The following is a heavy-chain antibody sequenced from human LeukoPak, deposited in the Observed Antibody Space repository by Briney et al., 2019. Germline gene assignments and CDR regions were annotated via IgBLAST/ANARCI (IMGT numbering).Heavy chain of an antibody. CDR3: ARVIAVAGGVPPRYFDY. CDR2: IYYSGST. D-gene: IGHD6-19*01. J-gene: IGHJ4*02. V-gene: IGHV4-39*07. Sequence: SETLSLTCIVSGGPISSINYYWGWIRQPPGKGLEWIGSIYYSGSTNYNPSLKSRVTISVDTSKNQFSLKLSSVTAADTAVYYCARVIAVAGGVPPRYFDYWGQGTLVTVSS. CDR1: GGPISSINYY.